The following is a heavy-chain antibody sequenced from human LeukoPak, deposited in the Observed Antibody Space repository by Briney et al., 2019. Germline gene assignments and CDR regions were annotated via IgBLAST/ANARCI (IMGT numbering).Heavy chain of an antibody. J-gene: IGHJ4*02. Sequence: GGSLRLSCPASGVTFSHYWMSWVRQAPGKGLGWVSIISGSGGSKYYADFVKGRFTIYRDNSKNTLYLQMNSLRAEDTAVYYCAKAKEDGDYFDYWGQGTLVTVSS. CDR2: ISGSGGSK. CDR1: GVTFSHYW. V-gene: IGHV3-23*01. CDR3: AKAKEDGDYFDY. D-gene: IGHD4-17*01.